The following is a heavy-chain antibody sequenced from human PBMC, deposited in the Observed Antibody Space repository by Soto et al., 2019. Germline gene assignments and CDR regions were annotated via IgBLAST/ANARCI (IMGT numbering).Heavy chain of an antibody. CDR1: GGSFSGYY. CDR3: ARVTVRDYYGMDV. Sequence: QVQLQQWGAGLFKPSETLSLTCAVYGGSFSGYYWSWIRQPPGKGLEWIGEINHSGSTNYNPSLKRRVTISVDTSMNQFSLKLSSVTAAYTAVYYCARVTVRDYYGMDVWGQGTTVTVSS. CDR2: INHSGST. D-gene: IGHD3-10*01. V-gene: IGHV4-34*01. J-gene: IGHJ6*02.